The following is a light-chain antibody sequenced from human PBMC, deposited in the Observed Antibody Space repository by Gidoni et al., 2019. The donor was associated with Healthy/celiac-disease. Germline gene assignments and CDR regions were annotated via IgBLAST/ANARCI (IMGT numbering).Light chain of an antibody. V-gene: IGLV2-14*01. CDR3: SSYTSSSTL. CDR1: SSDVGGYNY. J-gene: IGLJ1*01. Sequence: QSALTQPASESGSPGQSITSSCPGTSSDVGGYNYVSWYQQHPGKAPKLMIYYVGTRPPGVSTRFSGSKSGNTASLTISVLQAEDEADYYCSSYTSSSTLFGTGTKVTVL. CDR2: YVG.